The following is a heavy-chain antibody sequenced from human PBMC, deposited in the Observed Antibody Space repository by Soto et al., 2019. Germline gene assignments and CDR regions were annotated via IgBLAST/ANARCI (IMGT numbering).Heavy chain of an antibody. Sequence: EEQLVESGGDLVQPGGSLRLSCAASGFTVSNNSMSWVRQAPGKGLEWVSLIYSGGSTYYADYVKGRFTIARDSSKNTLYLQMNSLRAEDTAMYYCAAYSHKGYWGQGTLVTVSS. D-gene: IGHD3-16*01. J-gene: IGHJ4*02. CDR3: AAYSHKGY. V-gene: IGHV3-66*01. CDR1: GFTVSNNS. CDR2: IYSGGST.